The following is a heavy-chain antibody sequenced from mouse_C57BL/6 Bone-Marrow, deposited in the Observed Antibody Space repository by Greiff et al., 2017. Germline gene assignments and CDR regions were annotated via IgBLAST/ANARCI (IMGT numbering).Heavy chain of an antibody. CDR1: GFTFSSYA. Sequence: EVQVVESGGGLVKPGGSLKLSCAASGFTFSSYAMSWVRQTPGKRLEWVATISDGGSYTYYTDNVKGRFTIARDNAKNNLYLQKSNLTAEDTAIYYCASEDYYGSSLCAYWGQGTLVTVSA. V-gene: IGHV5-4*01. CDR3: ASEDYYGSSLCAY. J-gene: IGHJ3*01. CDR2: ISDGGSYT. D-gene: IGHD1-1*01.